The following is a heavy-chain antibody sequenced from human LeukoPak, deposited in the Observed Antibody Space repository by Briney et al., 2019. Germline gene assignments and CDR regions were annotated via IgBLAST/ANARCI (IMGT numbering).Heavy chain of an antibody. V-gene: IGHV3-30*02. Sequence: GGSLRLSCAASGFTFRSYWMSWVRQAPGKGLEWVAFIRYDGSNKYYADSVKGRFTISRDNSKNTLYLQMNSLRAEDTAVYYCAKTSRLGELSLYYFDYWGQGTLVTVSS. CDR3: AKTSRLGELSLYYFDY. J-gene: IGHJ4*02. CDR1: GFTFRSYW. CDR2: IRYDGSNK. D-gene: IGHD3-16*02.